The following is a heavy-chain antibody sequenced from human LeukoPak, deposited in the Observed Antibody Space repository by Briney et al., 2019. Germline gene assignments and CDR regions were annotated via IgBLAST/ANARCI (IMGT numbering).Heavy chain of an antibody. CDR3: ARRGFGNCNSISCYNFDY. V-gene: IGHV4-39*01. J-gene: IGHJ4*02. D-gene: IGHD2-2*02. CDR2: KYYSGST. CDR1: GGSISSSSYY. Sequence: SGTLSLTCTVSGGSISSSSYYWGWIRQPPGKGLEWIGIKYYSGSTYYNPSLKSRVTISVDTSKNQFSLKVRSVTAADTAVYYCARRGFGNCNSISCYNFDYWGQGTLVTVSS.